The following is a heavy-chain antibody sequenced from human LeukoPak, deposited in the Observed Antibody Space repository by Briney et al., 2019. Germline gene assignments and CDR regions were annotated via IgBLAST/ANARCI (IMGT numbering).Heavy chain of an antibody. CDR1: GGSVSSGSYY. CDR3: ARDHDFWSGYLGYYYDGMDV. J-gene: IGHJ6*02. Sequence: TTSETLSLTCTVSGGSVSSGSYYWSWIRQPPGKGLEWIGYIYYSGSTNYNPSLKSRVTISVDTSKNQFSLKLSSVTAADTAVYYCARDHDFWSGYLGYYYDGMDVWGQGTTVTVSS. CDR2: IYYSGST. D-gene: IGHD3-3*01. V-gene: IGHV4-61*01.